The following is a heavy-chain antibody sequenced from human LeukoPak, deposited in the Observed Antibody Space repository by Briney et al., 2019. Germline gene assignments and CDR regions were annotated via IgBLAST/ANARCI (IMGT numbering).Heavy chain of an antibody. CDR1: GFTFGSYA. D-gene: IGHD3-22*01. Sequence: GGSLRLSCAASGFTFGSYAMSWVRQAPGKGLEWVSLISHSGERTSNADSVEGRFTISRDNPRNTLYLQMNSLRDEDTAVYYCAIMHGYYDVSGYRVQWGQGTLVTVSS. CDR3: AIMHGYYDVSGYRVQ. V-gene: IGHV3-23*01. CDR2: ISHSGERT. J-gene: IGHJ4*02.